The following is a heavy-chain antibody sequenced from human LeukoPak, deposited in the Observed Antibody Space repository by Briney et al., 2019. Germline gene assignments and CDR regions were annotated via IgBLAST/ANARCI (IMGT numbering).Heavy chain of an antibody. CDR2: ISSTSDTI. V-gene: IGHV3-48*04. CDR3: ARDRHDYSVSDAFDI. J-gene: IGHJ3*02. CDR1: GFTFRTYN. Sequence: PGGSLRLSCAASGFTFRTYNTNWVRQAPGKGLEWISYISSTSDTIYYADSVKGRFTISRDNAKNSLYLQVNSLRADDTAVYYCARDRHDYSVSDAFDIWGQGTMVTVSS. D-gene: IGHD4-11*01.